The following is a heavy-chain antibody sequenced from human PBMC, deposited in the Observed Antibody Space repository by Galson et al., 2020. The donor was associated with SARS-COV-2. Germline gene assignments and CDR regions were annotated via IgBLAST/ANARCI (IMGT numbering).Heavy chain of an antibody. J-gene: IGHJ6*03. CDR2: ISSSGSTI. CDR3: AGALVVPAAYMDV. V-gene: IGHV3-48*03. CDR1: GFTFSSYE. D-gene: IGHD2-2*01. Sequence: GGFLRLSCAASGFTFSSYEMNWVRQAPGKGLEWVSYISSSGSTIYYADSVKGRFTISRDNAKNSLYLQMNSLRAEDTAVYYCAGALVVPAAYMDVWGKGTTVTVSS.